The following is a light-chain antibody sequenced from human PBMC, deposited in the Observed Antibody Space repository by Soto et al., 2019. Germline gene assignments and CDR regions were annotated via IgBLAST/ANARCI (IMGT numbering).Light chain of an antibody. J-gene: IGKJ5*01. CDR1: QSVTSNY. CDR3: QFYGSSLIT. CDR2: GAS. V-gene: IGKV3-20*01. Sequence: EIVLTQSPGTLSLSPGGRATLSCRASQSVTSNYLAWYQQKPGQAPRIXVYGASSRATGISDRVSGSGSGTEFTLTISRLEPEDFEVYYCQFYGSSLITFGQGTRLEIK.